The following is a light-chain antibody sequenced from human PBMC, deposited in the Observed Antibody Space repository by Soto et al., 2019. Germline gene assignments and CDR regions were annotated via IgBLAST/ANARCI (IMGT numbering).Light chain of an antibody. Sequence: DIQMTQSPSTLSASVGDRVSINCRASQSISAWLAWYQQKPGKAPRLLIYKASTLETGVPSRFSGSGSGTEFTLTISSLQPDDVATYYCQQYNDYSWTFGQGTKVEIK. V-gene: IGKV1-5*03. CDR1: QSISAW. CDR3: QQYNDYSWT. J-gene: IGKJ1*01. CDR2: KAS.